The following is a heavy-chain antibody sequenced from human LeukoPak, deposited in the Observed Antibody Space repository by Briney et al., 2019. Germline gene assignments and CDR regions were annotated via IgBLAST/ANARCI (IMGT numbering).Heavy chain of an antibody. CDR1: GGSISSYY. CDR3: ARTQEAGYHDSYYYYYMDV. Sequence: SETLSLTCAVSGGSISSYYWSWIRQPAGKGLEWIGRIYTSGSTNYNPSLKSRVTMSVDTSKNQFSLKLSSVTAADTAVYYCARTQEAGYHDSYYYYYMDVWGKGTTVAISS. J-gene: IGHJ6*03. D-gene: IGHD6-13*01. CDR2: IYTSGST. V-gene: IGHV4-4*07.